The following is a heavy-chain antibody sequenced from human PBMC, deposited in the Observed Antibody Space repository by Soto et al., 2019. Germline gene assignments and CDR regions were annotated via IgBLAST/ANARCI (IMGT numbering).Heavy chain of an antibody. Sequence: QVQLVESGGGVVQPGRSLRLSCAASGFIFSTYDMRWVRQAPGKGLEWVAVIWFDGSNKYYADSVKGRFTISRDNSKNTLYLQMNSLRAEDTAVYYCARGGLLLDYWGQGTLVTVSS. V-gene: IGHV3-33*01. CDR1: GFIFSTYD. CDR2: IWFDGSNK. CDR3: ARGGLLLDY. D-gene: IGHD2-21*01. J-gene: IGHJ4*02.